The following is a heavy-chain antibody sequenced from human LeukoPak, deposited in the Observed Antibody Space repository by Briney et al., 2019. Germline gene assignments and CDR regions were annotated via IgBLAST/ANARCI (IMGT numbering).Heavy chain of an antibody. J-gene: IGHJ4*02. CDR1: SGSISTSNYY. CDR2: IFYSGST. Sequence: SETLSLTCTVSSGSISTSNYYWGWVRQPPGKALEWIGNIFYSGSTYYSPSFQGQVTISADKSISTAYLQWSSLKASDTAMYYCARLPPDARSGYRDYWGQGTLVTVSS. D-gene: IGHD3-3*01. CDR3: ARLPPDARSGYRDY. V-gene: IGHV4-39*07.